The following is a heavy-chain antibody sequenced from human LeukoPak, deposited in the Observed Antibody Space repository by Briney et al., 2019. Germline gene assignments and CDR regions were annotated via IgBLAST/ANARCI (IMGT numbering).Heavy chain of an antibody. CDR2: ISSSSSYI. J-gene: IGHJ4*02. Sequence: GGSLRLSCAASGFTFSSYSMNWVRQAPGKGLEWVSSISSSSSYIYYADSVKGRFTISRDNAKNSLYLQMNSLRAEDTAVYYCARERRVNDYVWGSYRPTQYFDYWGQGTLVTVS. D-gene: IGHD3-16*02. V-gene: IGHV3-21*01. CDR1: GFTFSSYS. CDR3: ARERRVNDYVWGSYRPTQYFDY.